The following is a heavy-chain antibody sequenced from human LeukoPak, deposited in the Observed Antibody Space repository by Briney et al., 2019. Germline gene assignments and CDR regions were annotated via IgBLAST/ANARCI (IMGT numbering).Heavy chain of an antibody. CDR1: GDSVSINSAV. CDR2: TYYRSKWYN. D-gene: IGHD4-17*01. CDR3: VRALRGPFDY. Sequence: SQTLSLTCDIPGDSVSINSAVWNWIRQSPSRGLEWLGRTYYRSKWYNDYAVSVKSRITINADTSKNQFSLHLNSVTPEDTAVYYCVRALRGPFDYWGQGTLVTVSS. V-gene: IGHV6-1*01. J-gene: IGHJ4*02.